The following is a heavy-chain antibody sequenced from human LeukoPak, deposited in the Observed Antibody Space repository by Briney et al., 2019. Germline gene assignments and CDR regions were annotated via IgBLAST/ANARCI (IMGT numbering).Heavy chain of an antibody. Sequence: GASVKVSCKASGYTFTSYGISWVRQAPGQGLEWMGWINPKSGGTNYAQQFQGRVTMTRDTSISTAYMELSRLRSDDTAMYYCARDKLRYFDYWGQGTLVTVSS. D-gene: IGHD3-10*01. CDR1: GYTFTSYG. CDR3: ARDKLRYFDY. J-gene: IGHJ4*02. CDR2: INPKSGGT. V-gene: IGHV1-2*02.